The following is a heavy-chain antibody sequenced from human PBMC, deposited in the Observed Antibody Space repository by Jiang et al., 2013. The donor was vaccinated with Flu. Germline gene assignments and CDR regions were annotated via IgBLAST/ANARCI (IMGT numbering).Heavy chain of an antibody. V-gene: IGHV3-11*05. D-gene: IGHD6-6*01. CDR1: GFTFSDHY. Sequence: KPGGSLRLSCAASGFTFSDHYMSWIRQAPGKGLEWVSYISDYSSYTNYADSVKGRFTISRDNAKNSLFLQMNSLRAEDTAVYYCARDLGRSIAPSSSHYYYYYYMDVWGKGTTVTVSS. J-gene: IGHJ6*03. CDR2: ISDYSSYT. CDR3: ARDLGRSIAPSSSHYYYYYYMDV.